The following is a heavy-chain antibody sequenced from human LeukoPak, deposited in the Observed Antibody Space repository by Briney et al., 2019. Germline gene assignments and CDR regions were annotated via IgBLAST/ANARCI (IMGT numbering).Heavy chain of an antibody. V-gene: IGHV3-21*01. CDR2: ITSSSSSI. Sequence: GGSLRLSCAASGFTFSSYSMNWVRQAPGKGVEWVSSITSSSSSINYADSVKGRLTISRDNAKNSLYLQMNSLRAEDTAVYYCAKDEFEGITVASPDYWGQGTLVTVSS. CDR1: GFTFSSYS. CDR3: AKDEFEGITVASPDY. J-gene: IGHJ4*02. D-gene: IGHD6-19*01.